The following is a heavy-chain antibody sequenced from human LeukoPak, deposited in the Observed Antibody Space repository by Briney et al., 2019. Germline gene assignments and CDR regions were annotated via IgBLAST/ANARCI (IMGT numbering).Heavy chain of an antibody. D-gene: IGHD5-24*01. CDR3: ARERDGYNRAFDY. CDR1: GFTVTSNY. V-gene: IGHV3-53*01. J-gene: IGHJ4*02. CDR2: VYSGGSA. Sequence: GGSLRLSCAASGFTVTSNYMSWVRQAPGKGLEWVPVVYSGGSAYYADSVKGRFTISRDNSKNTLYLQMNSLRAEDTAVYYCARERDGYNRAFDYWGQGTLVTVSS.